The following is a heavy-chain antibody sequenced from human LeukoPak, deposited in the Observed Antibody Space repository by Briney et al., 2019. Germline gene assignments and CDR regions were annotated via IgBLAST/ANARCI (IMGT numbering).Heavy chain of an antibody. CDR1: GGSITSHF. D-gene: IGHD3-16*01. J-gene: IGHJ4*02. CDR3: ARGLNHYDARAFRY. Sequence: SETLSLTCSVSGGSITSHFWSWIRQPPGKGLEWIGYIHYSGSTNYNPSLKSRVTISPDTSENQLFLKLNSVTAADTAVYYCARGLNHYDARAFRYWGQGTLVTVSS. V-gene: IGHV4-59*11. CDR2: IHYSGST.